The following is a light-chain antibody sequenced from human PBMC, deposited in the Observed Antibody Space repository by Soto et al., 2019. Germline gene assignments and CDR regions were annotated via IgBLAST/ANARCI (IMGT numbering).Light chain of an antibody. V-gene: IGKV3-15*01. CDR2: GAS. J-gene: IGKJ1*01. Sequence: IVLTQSPATLSLSPGERATVSCTASQSVNSNLAWYQQKPGQAPRLLMYGASTRATGIPARFSGSGSGTEFTLTISSLQPDDFATYYCQQYYSYPWTFGQGTKVDIK. CDR1: QSVNSN. CDR3: QQYYSYPWT.